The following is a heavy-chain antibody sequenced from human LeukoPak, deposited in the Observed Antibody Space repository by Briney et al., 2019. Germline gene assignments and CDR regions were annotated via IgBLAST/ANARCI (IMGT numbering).Heavy chain of an antibody. CDR2: VSNSGVST. V-gene: IGHV3-23*01. Sequence: PGGSLRLSCAASGFIFSTYAMNWVPQAPGKGVEWISGVSNSGVSTNYAASVKGRFTISRDNSKNMLYLQMNGLRAEDTAVYYCAKDWNPSPNWFGPWGQGTLVIVSS. CDR1: GFIFSTYA. J-gene: IGHJ5*02. CDR3: AKDWNPSPNWFGP. D-gene: IGHD1-1*01.